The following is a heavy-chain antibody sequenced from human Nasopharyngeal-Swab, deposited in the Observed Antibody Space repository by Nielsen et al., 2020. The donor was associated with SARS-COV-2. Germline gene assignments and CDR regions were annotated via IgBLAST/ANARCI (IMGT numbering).Heavy chain of an antibody. V-gene: IGHV4-39*01. J-gene: IGHJ2*01. CDR3: ARQGDYYYDSGGYYTGYFDL. CDR2: SYYSGIT. CDR1: GGSISSSGYY. Sequence: SETLSLTCTVSGGSISSSGYYWGWLRQPPGKGLEWIGSSYYSGITNYNPSLKSRVTISVDKTKNQFSLKLSSVTAADTAVYYCARQGDYYYDSGGYYTGYFDLWGRGTLVTVSS. D-gene: IGHD3-22*01.